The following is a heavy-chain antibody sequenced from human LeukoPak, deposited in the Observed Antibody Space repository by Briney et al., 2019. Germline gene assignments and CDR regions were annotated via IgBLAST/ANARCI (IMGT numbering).Heavy chain of an antibody. CDR1: GYTFTSYD. J-gene: IGHJ4*02. Sequence: ASVKVSCKASGYTFTSYDINWVRQATGQGLEWMGWMNPNSGNTGYAQKFQGRVTMTRNTSISTAYMELRSLRSDDTAVYYCARGPRIVGAASPILDWGQGTLVTVSS. D-gene: IGHD1-26*01. CDR3: ARGPRIVGAASPILD. V-gene: IGHV1-8*01. CDR2: MNPNSGNT.